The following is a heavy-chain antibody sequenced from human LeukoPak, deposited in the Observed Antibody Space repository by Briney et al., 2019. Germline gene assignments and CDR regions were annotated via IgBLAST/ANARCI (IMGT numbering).Heavy chain of an antibody. CDR1: GFTFSNYD. CDR2: IWSDGSNK. J-gene: IGHJ4*02. D-gene: IGHD2-15*01. V-gene: IGHV3-30*02. Sequence: GGSLRLSCAASGFTFSNYDIHWVRQAPGKGLEWLTFIWSDGSNKYYADSVKGRFTISRDNSKNSLYLQMNSLRTEDTALYYCAKDFGYCSGGSCPAFDYWGQGTRVTVSS. CDR3: AKDFGYCSGGSCPAFDY.